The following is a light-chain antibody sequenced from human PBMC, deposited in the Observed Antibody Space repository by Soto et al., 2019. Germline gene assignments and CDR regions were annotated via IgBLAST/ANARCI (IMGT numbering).Light chain of an antibody. J-gene: IGKJ3*01. Sequence: EIVLTQSPATLSLSPGERATLSCRASQSVSSYLAWYQQKPGQAPRLLIYDASNRATGIPARFSGSGSGTDFTLTISSLEPEVFAVYYCQQRSNWRRFTFGPGTKVDIK. V-gene: IGKV3-11*01. CDR2: DAS. CDR3: QQRSNWRRFT. CDR1: QSVSSY.